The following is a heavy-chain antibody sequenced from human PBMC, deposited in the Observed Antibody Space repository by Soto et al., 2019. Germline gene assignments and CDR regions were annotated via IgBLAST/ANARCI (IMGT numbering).Heavy chain of an antibody. V-gene: IGHV3-48*02. Sequence: GSLRLSCAGSGFTFSIYSMTWVRQAPGKGLEWLSFITADSRVIFYADSVKGRFTISRDNAKNSLYLHMNSLRDEDTALYYCARAGTGDKGWFAYWGQGVPVTVSS. J-gene: IGHJ5*01. CDR1: GFTFSIYS. CDR2: ITADSRVI. D-gene: IGHD2-21*02. CDR3: ARAGTGDKGWFAY.